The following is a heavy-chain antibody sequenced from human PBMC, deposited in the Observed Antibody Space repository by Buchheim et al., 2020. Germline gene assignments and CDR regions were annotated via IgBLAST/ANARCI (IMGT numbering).Heavy chain of an antibody. CDR1: GGSISSSSYY. J-gene: IGHJ6*02. CDR2: IYYSGST. D-gene: IGHD3-10*01. V-gene: IGHV4-39*07. CDR3: ARVPPRRGYYYYGMDV. Sequence: QLQLQESGPGLVKPSETLSLTCTVSGGSISSSSYYWGWIRQPPGKGLEWIGSIYYSGSTYYNPSLKSRVTISVDTSKNQFSLKLSSVTAADTAVYYCARVPPRRGYYYYGMDVWGQGTT.